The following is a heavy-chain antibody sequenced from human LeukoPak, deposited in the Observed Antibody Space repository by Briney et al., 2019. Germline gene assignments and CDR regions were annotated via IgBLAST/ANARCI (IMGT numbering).Heavy chain of an antibody. Sequence: PGGSLRLSCAASGNYWMHWVCQVPGKGLGWVLHINRDGSWTSYADSVKGRFTISKDNAKNTVYLQMNSLRAEDTVVYYCVSFYETYWGRGTLVTVSS. J-gene: IGHJ4*02. D-gene: IGHD2/OR15-2a*01. V-gene: IGHV3-74*01. CDR3: VSFYETY. CDR2: INRDGSWT. CDR1: GNYW.